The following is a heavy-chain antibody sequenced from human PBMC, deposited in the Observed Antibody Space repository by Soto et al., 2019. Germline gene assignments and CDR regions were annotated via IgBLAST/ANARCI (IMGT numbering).Heavy chain of an antibody. D-gene: IGHD6-6*01. CDR3: ARTYSSSIGYYFDF. J-gene: IGHJ4*02. Sequence: ASETLSPTFPVSGGSLSRFYWGWVRQPAGKGLEWIGRIYSSGSTNYNPSLRSRLTMSVDTSKNQFSLKLSSVTAADTAVYYCARTYSSSIGYYFDFWGQGTLVTVSS. CDR1: GGSLSRFY. CDR2: IYSSGST. V-gene: IGHV4-4*07.